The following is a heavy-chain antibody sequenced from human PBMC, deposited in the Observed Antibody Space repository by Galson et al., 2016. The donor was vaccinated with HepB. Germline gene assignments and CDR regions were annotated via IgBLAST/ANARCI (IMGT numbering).Heavy chain of an antibody. CDR1: GGSVSSSSDY. CDR3: ARAIIAVGGERFDP. Sequence: SETLSLTCTVSGGSVSSSSDYWSWIRQPPGKGLDWIGYIYYSGSTNYNPSLESRVTMSVDTSKNQFSLQLSAVTAADTAVYYCARAIIAVGGERFDPWGQGTLVTVSS. D-gene: IGHD6-19*01. CDR2: IYYSGST. V-gene: IGHV4-61*01. J-gene: IGHJ5*02.